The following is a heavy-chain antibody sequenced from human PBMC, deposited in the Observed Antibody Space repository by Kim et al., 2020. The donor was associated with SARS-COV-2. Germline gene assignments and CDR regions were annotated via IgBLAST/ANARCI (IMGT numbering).Heavy chain of an antibody. J-gene: IGHJ6*02. D-gene: IGHD5-12*01. Sequence: SVKVSCKASGGTFSSYAISWVRQAPGQGLEWMGGIIPIFGTANYAQKFQGRVTITADESTSTAYMELSSLRSEDTAVYYCARSLIVATTDRGNYYYYGMDVWGQGTTVTVSS. V-gene: IGHV1-69*13. CDR3: ARSLIVATTDRGNYYYYGMDV. CDR1: GGTFSSYA. CDR2: IIPIFGTA.